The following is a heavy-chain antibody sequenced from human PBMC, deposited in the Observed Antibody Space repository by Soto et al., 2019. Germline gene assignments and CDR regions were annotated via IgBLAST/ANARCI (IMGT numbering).Heavy chain of an antibody. V-gene: IGHV1-18*01. CDR3: ARVLLQWELSALDI. D-gene: IGHD1-26*01. Sequence: GASVKVSCKASNYTFTSYGFSWVRQAPGQGLEWVGWISAYNGNTNYAQNLQGRVTMTTDTSTSTASMELRSLRSDDTAVYYCARVLLQWELSALDIWGQGTMVTVSS. CDR2: ISAYNGNT. J-gene: IGHJ3*02. CDR1: NYTFTSYG.